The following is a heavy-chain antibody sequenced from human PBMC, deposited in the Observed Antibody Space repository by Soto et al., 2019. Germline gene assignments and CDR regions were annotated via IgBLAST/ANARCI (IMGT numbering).Heavy chain of an antibody. V-gene: IGHV1-3*01. CDR1: GYTFTSYA. CDR3: ARGRVTYYYDSSGYSMAYGMDV. J-gene: IGHJ6*02. Sequence: ASVKVSCKASGYTFTSYAMHWVRQAPGQRLEWMGWINAGNGNTGYAQKFQGRVTMTRNTSISIAYMELSSLRSEDTAVYYCARGRVTYYYDSSGYSMAYGMDVWGQGTTVTVSS. D-gene: IGHD3-22*01. CDR2: INAGNGNT.